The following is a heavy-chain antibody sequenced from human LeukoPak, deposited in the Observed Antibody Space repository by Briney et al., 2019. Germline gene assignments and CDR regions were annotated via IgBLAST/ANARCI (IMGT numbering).Heavy chain of an antibody. D-gene: IGHD7-27*01. V-gene: IGHV3-23*01. CDR3: AVYNWGFDW. J-gene: IGHJ4*02. Sequence: PGGSLRLSCAASGFTFSSYGMSWVRQAPGKGLEWVSATNGDGASTYYADSAKGRFTISRDNSKNMLYLQMNSLTVEDTAVYYCAVYNWGFDWWGQGTLVTVSS. CDR2: TNGDGAST. CDR1: GFTFSSYG.